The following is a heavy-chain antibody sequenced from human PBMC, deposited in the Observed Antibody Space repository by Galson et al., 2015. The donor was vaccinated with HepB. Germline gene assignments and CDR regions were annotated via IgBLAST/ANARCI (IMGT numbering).Heavy chain of an antibody. V-gene: IGHV3-21*01. Sequence: SLRLSCAASGFTFSSYSMNWVRQAPGKGLEWVSSISSSSSYIYYADSVKGRFTISRDNAKNSLYLQMNRLRAEDTAVYYCARGLDYYGMDVWGQGTTVTVSS. CDR3: ARGLDYYGMDV. J-gene: IGHJ6*02. CDR1: GFTFSSYS. CDR2: ISSSSSYI. D-gene: IGHD5/OR15-5a*01.